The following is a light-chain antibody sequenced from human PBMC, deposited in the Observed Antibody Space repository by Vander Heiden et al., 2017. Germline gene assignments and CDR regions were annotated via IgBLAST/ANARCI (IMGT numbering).Light chain of an antibody. J-gene: IGLJ2*01. V-gene: IGLV3-1*01. CDR1: KLGDKY. CDR2: QDS. Sequence: SYELTQPPSVSVPPGQTASITCPGAKLGDKYACWYQQKPGQSPVLVIYQDSKRPSGIPERFSGSNSGNTATLTISGTQAMDEADYYCQAWDSSTAVFGGGTKLTVL. CDR3: QAWDSSTAV.